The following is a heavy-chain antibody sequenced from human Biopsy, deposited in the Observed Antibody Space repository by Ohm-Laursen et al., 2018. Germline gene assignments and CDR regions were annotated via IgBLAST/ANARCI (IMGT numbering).Heavy chain of an antibody. Sequence: SVKVSCNAYGYTFTSHDINWVRQATGQGLEWMGWMSPNTGNTVYAQRFQDRVTMTSDTSTGTAYMELTSLTSDDTAVYFCARWETTLGRSLDSWGQGTLVAVSS. J-gene: IGHJ4*02. CDR1: GYTFTSHD. V-gene: IGHV1-8*01. CDR3: ARWETTLGRSLDS. D-gene: IGHD1-26*01. CDR2: MSPNTGNT.